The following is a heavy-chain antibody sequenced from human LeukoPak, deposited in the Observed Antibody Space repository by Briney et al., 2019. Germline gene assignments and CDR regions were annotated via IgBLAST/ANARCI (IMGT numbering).Heavy chain of an antibody. CDR3: TRGLQAYGDLDC. J-gene: IGHJ4*02. CDR2: IRSKAYGGTT. CDR1: GFTFGDYA. V-gene: IGHV3-49*04. Sequence: PGGSLRLSCTASGFTFGDYAMTWVRQAPGKGLEWVGFIRSKAYGGTTEYAASVKGRFTISRDDSKSIAYLQTNSLQIEDTAVYYCTRGLQAYGDLDCWGQGTLVTVSS. D-gene: IGHD4-17*01.